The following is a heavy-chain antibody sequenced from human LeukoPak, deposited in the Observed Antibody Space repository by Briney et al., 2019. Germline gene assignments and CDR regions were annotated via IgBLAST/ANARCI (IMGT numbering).Heavy chain of an antibody. V-gene: IGHV4-59*05. CDR2: IHYSGTT. D-gene: IGHD2-2*01. CDR1: GGSISSYY. J-gene: IGHJ4*02. Sequence: SETLSLTCTVSGGSISSYYWSWIRQPPGKGLEWIASIHYSGTTYYNPSLKSRVTISVDTSKNHFSLNLNSVTAADTAVYYCARGPTYQPIDYWGQGTLVTVSS. CDR3: ARGPTYQPIDY.